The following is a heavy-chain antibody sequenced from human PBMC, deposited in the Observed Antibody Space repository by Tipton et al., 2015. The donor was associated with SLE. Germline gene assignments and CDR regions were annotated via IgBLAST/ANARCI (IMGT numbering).Heavy chain of an antibody. CDR2: IYYTGTT. CDR1: GHSVSRDDY. CDR3: ATYVAIAAADIDY. V-gene: IGHV4-38-2*01. D-gene: IGHD6-13*01. Sequence: TLSPTCAVSGHSVSRDDYWGWIRQPPGKGLEWIGSIYYTGTTYYNPSLKSRVTISFDTSKNHFSLKLSSVTAADTAVYFCATYVAIAAADIDYWGQGMLVTVSS. J-gene: IGHJ4*02.